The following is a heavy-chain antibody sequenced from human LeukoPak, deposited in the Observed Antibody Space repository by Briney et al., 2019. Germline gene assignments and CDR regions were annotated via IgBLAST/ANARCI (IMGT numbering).Heavy chain of an antibody. J-gene: IGHJ6*04. CDR2: IYYSGST. V-gene: IGHV4-59*12. CDR3: ARDNEGITMVRGVIPATMDV. Sequence: TSETLSLTCTVSGGSISSYYWSWIRQPPGKGLEWIGYIYYSGSTNYNPSLKSRVTISVDTSKNQFSLKLSSVTAADTAVYYCARDNEGITMVRGVIPATMDVWGKGTTVTISS. CDR1: GGSISSYY. D-gene: IGHD3-10*01.